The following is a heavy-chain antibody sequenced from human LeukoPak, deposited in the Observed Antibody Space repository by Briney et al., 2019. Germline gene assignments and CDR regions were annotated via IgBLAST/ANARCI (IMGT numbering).Heavy chain of an antibody. CDR3: ARDLPYDSSGCAFDI. Sequence: SETLSLTCTVSGGSISSYYWSWIRQPPGKGREWIGYIYYSGSTNYNPSLKRRVTISVDTSKTQFSLKLSSVTAADTAVYYCARDLPYDSSGCAFDIWGEGTMVTVSS. D-gene: IGHD3-22*01. CDR2: IYYSGST. J-gene: IGHJ3*02. V-gene: IGHV4-59*01. CDR1: GGSISSYY.